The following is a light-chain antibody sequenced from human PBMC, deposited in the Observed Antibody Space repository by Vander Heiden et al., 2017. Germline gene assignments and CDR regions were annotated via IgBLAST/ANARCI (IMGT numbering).Light chain of an antibody. CDR2: DDY. V-gene: IGLV3-21*02. CDR1: DIGAKW. Sequence: SYVLTQTPSEQVALGQTARITGGGDDIGAKWVHWYQQKTRQAPVLVVYDDYDRPSGIPERFSGSSSGNTAILTISNVEAGDEADYYCQVWDSSSEHVAFGGGTKLTVL. J-gene: IGLJ2*01. CDR3: QVWDSSSEHVA.